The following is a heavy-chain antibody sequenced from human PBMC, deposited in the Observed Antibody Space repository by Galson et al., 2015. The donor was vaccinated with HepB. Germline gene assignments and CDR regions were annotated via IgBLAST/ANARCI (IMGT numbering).Heavy chain of an antibody. D-gene: IGHD6-13*01. Sequence: SLRLSCAASGFTFSGYAIHWVRQAPGKGLEWVAVISFDGSDKYYADSVKGLFTISRYNSKKTLYLQMNSLRAEDTAVYYCARDSQYDSTWEDKHFYYGMDVWGQGTTVTVSS. CDR1: GFTFSGYA. V-gene: IGHV3-30*04. CDR3: ARDSQYDSTWEDKHFYYGMDV. J-gene: IGHJ6*02. CDR2: ISFDGSDK.